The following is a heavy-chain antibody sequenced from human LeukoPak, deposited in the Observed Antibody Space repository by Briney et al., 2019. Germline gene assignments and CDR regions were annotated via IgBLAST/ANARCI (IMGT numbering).Heavy chain of an antibody. CDR1: GFXFTGYE. J-gene: IGHJ4*02. CDR2: ISTSGSTK. D-gene: IGHD5-18*01. V-gene: IGHV3-48*03. Sequence: PGGSLRVSCAASGFXFTGYEMHWVRQAPGKGLEWVSSISTSGSTKYYADSLKGRFTISRDNAKNSLYLQMNSLRAEDTAVYYCARDGPGYSFDYWGQGTLVTVSS. CDR3: ARDGPGYSFDY.